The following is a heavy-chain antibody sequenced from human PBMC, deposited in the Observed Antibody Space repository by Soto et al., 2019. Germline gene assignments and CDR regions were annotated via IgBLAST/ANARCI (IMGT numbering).Heavy chain of an antibody. CDR3: ARGGTRGSSFY. D-gene: IGHD6-13*01. CDR1: GGSVSSAGYY. CDR2: LYHDGST. J-gene: IGHJ4*02. Sequence: SETLSLTCTVSGGSVSSAGYYWSWIRQPPGKGLEWIGYLYHDGSTKYNPSLNSRVIISADTSKNQFSLNLSSLTAADTAVYYCARGGTRGSSFYWGQGNRVTV. V-gene: IGHV4-61*08.